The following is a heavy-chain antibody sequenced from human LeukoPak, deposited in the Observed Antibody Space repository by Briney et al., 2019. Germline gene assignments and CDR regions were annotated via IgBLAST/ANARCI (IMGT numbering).Heavy chain of an antibody. Sequence: PGGSLRLSCAASGFTFSSYAMSWVRQAPGKGLEWASAISGSGGSTYYADSVKGRFTISRDNSKNTLYLQMNSLRAEDTAVYYCAKAEDYGEAFDYWGQGTLVTVSS. D-gene: IGHD4-17*01. CDR2: ISGSGGST. CDR3: AKAEDYGEAFDY. J-gene: IGHJ4*02. V-gene: IGHV3-23*01. CDR1: GFTFSSYA.